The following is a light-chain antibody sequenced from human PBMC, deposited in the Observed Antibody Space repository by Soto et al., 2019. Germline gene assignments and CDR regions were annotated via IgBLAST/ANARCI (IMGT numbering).Light chain of an antibody. J-gene: IGLJ1*01. V-gene: IGLV2-14*03. Sequence: QSVLTQPASVSGSPGQSITISCTGTNSDVGGYNYVSWYQQHPGKAPKLLIYDVSSRPSGLSNRFSGSKSGNTASLIISGRQAEDEADYYCASYTNSITYVFVSGTKVTVL. CDR3: ASYTNSITYV. CDR2: DVS. CDR1: NSDVGGYNY.